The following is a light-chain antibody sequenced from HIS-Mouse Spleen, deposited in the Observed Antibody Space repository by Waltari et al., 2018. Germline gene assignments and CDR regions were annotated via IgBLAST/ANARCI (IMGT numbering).Light chain of an antibody. CDR3: SSYAGSNNLV. J-gene: IGLJ2*01. CDR1: SSDVGGYNY. Sequence: QSALTQPPSASGSPGQSVTISCTGTSSDVGGYNYVSWYQQHPGKAPKLMIYEVSKRPPGVPDRFSGSKSGSTASLTVSGLQAEDEADYYCSSYAGSNNLVFGGGTKLTVL. V-gene: IGLV2-8*01. CDR2: EVS.